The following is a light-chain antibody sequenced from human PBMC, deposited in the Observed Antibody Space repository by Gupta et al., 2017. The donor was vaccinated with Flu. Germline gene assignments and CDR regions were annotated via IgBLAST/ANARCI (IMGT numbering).Light chain of an antibody. Sequence: EIVLTQSPGTLSLSPGERATLSCRASQTVSSNYLAWYQQKPGQAPRLLIYDVSTRATGVPDRFSGSGSGTDFTLTISRLESEDFAVYYCQQYGSSPRYTFGQGTKLEIK. J-gene: IGKJ2*01. CDR2: DVS. CDR1: QTVSSNY. V-gene: IGKV3-20*01. CDR3: QQYGSSPRYT.